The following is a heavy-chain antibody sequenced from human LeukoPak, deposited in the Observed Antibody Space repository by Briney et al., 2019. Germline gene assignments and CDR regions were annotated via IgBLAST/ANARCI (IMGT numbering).Heavy chain of an antibody. J-gene: IGHJ4*02. CDR3: AKGLSFLIVGATTFDY. V-gene: IGHV3-23*01. CDR2: ISGSGSST. Sequence: GGSLRLSCAASGFTFSNYAMSWVRQAPGKGLEWVSAISGSGSSTYYAGSVKGRFTISRDNSKNTLYLQMNTLRAEDTAVYYCAKGLSFLIVGATTFDYWGQGTLVTVSS. CDR1: GFTFSNYA. D-gene: IGHD1-26*01.